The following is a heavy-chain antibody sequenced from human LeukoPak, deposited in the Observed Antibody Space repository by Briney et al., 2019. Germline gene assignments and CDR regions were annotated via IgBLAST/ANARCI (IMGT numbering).Heavy chain of an antibody. CDR3: ARDLRAASSFNWFDP. V-gene: IGHV3-74*01. CDR1: GFTFSRYW. CDR2: INPDGSTT. D-gene: IGHD2-15*01. J-gene: IGHJ5*02. Sequence: GGSLRLSCAASGFTFSRYWIHWVRQAPGKGLEWVSRINPDGSTTTYADSVKGRFTISRDNAENTVYLQMNSLRAEDTAVYYCARDLRAASSFNWFDPWGQGTLVTVSS.